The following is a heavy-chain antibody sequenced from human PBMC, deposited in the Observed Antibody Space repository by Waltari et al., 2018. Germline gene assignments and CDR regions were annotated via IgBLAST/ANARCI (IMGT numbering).Heavy chain of an antibody. CDR2: VVPEDGET. J-gene: IGHJ3*02. D-gene: IGHD4-17*01. Sequence: VQLVQSGAEVKKPGSSVKVSCKASGGTFSSYAISWVRQAPGKGLEWMGLVVPEDGETIYAEKFQGRVTITADTSTDTAYMELSSLRSEDTAVYYCATAATVTTYDAFDIWGQGTMVTVSS. V-gene: IGHV1-69-2*01. CDR3: ATAATVTTYDAFDI. CDR1: GGTFSSYA.